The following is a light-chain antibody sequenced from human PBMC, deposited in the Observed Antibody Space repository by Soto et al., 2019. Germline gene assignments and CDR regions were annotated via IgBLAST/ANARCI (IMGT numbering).Light chain of an antibody. J-gene: IGKJ2*01. Sequence: EIVLTQSPGTLSLSPGERATLSCRASQSVSSSFLAWYQQKPGQAPRLLIYGASSRATGIPDRFSGSGSGTVFTLTISRLEPEDFAVYYCQQYGSSPGTFGQGTMLEIK. CDR2: GAS. CDR3: QQYGSSPGT. CDR1: QSVSSSF. V-gene: IGKV3-20*01.